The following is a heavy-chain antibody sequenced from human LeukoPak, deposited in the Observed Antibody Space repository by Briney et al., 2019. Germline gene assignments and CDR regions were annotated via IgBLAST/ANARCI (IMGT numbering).Heavy chain of an antibody. Sequence: QTSETLSLTCTVSGGSISTYYWNWIRQPPGKGLEYIGYIYYSGSTNYNPSLKSRVTISVDTSKNQFSLKLSSVTAADTAVYYCTRGSIAYYYMDVWGKGTTVTISS. CDR2: IYYSGST. CDR1: GGSISTYY. D-gene: IGHD3-22*01. J-gene: IGHJ6*03. CDR3: TRGSIAYYYMDV. V-gene: IGHV4-59*01.